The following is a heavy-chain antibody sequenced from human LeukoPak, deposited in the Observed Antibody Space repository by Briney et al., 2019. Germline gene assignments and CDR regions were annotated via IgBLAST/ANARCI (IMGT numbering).Heavy chain of an antibody. D-gene: IGHD5-24*01. V-gene: IGHV4-38-2*02. Sequence: SETLSLTCTVSGYSIRSGDYWGWIRQPPGKGLEWIGSIHYSGSTYYNPSLRSRVTISVDTSKNQFSLKLSSVTAADTAVYYCAREDGYNFDDAFDIWGQGTMVTVSS. J-gene: IGHJ3*02. CDR3: AREDGYNFDDAFDI. CDR2: IHYSGST. CDR1: GYSIRSGDY.